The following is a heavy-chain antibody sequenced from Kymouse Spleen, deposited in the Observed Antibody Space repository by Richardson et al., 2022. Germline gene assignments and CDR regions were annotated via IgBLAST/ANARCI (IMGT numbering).Heavy chain of an antibody. CDR3: ARDVYGSGSYYIFDY. J-gene: IGHJ4*02. V-gene: IGHV3-21*03. Sequence: EVQLVESGGGLVKPGGSLRLSCAASGFTFSSYSMNWVRQAPGKGLEWVSSISSSSSYIYYADSVKGRFTISRDNAKNSLYLQMNSLRAEDTAVYYCARDVYGSGSYYIFDYWGQGTLVTVSS. CDR1: GFTFSSYS. CDR2: ISSSSSYI. D-gene: IGHD3-10*01.